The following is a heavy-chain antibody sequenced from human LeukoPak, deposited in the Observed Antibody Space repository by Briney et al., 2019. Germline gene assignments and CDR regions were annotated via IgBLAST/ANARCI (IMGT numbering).Heavy chain of an antibody. Sequence: ASVKVSCKASGYTFTGYYIHWARQAPGQGLEWMGWINPNSGGTKYAQKFQGRVTMTRDTSISTAYMELRRLTADDTAVYYCARGRGPYYCVMDVWGQGTTVTVSS. J-gene: IGHJ6*02. V-gene: IGHV1-2*02. CDR1: GYTFTGYY. D-gene: IGHD3-10*01. CDR3: ARGRGPYYCVMDV. CDR2: INPNSGGT.